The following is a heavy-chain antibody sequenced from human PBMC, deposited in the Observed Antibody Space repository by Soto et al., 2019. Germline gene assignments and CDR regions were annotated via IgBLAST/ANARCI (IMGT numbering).Heavy chain of an antibody. CDR3: AKEYGSTWIDH. CDR1: GFTFSTYG. J-gene: IGHJ4*02. Sequence: GGSLRLSCAASGFTFSTYGMHWVRQAPGKGLEWVAAMSYDGTKEYYVDSVKGRSTISRDNSRNTLFLKLNSLRAEDTAVYYCAKEYGSTWIDHWGQGTLVTVSS. D-gene: IGHD6-13*01. CDR2: MSYDGTKE. V-gene: IGHV3-30*18.